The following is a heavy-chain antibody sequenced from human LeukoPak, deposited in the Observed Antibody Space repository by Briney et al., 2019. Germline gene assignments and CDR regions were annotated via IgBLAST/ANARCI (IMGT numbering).Heavy chain of an antibody. J-gene: IGHJ4*02. V-gene: IGHV3-33*01. Sequence: GGSLRLSCAASGFTFSSNGMHWVRQAPGKGLEWVALIWYDGSKTYYADSVKGRFTISRDNSKNTLSLQMNSLRAEDTAVYYCARLMGSYPDYWGQGTLVTVSS. CDR1: GFTFSSNG. CDR3: ARLMGSYPDY. D-gene: IGHD1-26*01. CDR2: IWYDGSKT.